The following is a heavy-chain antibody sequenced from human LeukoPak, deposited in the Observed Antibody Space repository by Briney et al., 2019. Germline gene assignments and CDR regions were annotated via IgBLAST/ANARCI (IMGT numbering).Heavy chain of an antibody. CDR2: IRYDGSNK. J-gene: IGHJ4*02. V-gene: IGHV3-30*02. D-gene: IGHD4-23*01. CDR1: GFTFSSYG. CDR3: ARERSTVAPPHPFDY. Sequence: GGSLRLSCAASGFTFSSYGMHWVRQAPGKGLEWVAFIRYDGSNKYYADSVKGRFTISRDNSKNTLYLQMNSLRAEDTAVYYCARERSTVAPPHPFDYWGQGTLVTVSS.